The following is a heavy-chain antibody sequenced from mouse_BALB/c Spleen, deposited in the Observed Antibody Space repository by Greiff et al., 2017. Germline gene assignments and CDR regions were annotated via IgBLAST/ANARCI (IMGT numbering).Heavy chain of an antibody. Sequence: VQLQQSGGGLVQPGGSRKLSCAASGFTFSSFGMHWVRQAPEKGLEWVAYISSGSSTIYYADTVKGRFTISRDNPKNTLFLQMTSLRSEDTAMYYCARNYYYGSSYYFDYWGQGTTLTVSS. CDR2: ISSGSSTI. CDR3: ARNYYYGSSYYFDY. V-gene: IGHV5-17*02. J-gene: IGHJ2*01. D-gene: IGHD1-1*01. CDR1: GFTFSSFG.